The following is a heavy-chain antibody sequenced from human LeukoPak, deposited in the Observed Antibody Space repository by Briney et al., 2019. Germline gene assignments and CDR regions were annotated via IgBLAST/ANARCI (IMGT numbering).Heavy chain of an antibody. CDR2: ISSSSSYI. V-gene: IGHV3-21*01. D-gene: IGHD6-19*01. CDR1: GFTFSSYS. Sequence: PGGSLRLSCAASGFTFSSYSVNWVRQAPGKGLEWVSSISSSSSYIYYADSVKGRFTISRDNAKNSLYLQMNSLRAEDTAVYYCARDRYSSGWYYFDYWGQGTLVTVSS. J-gene: IGHJ4*02. CDR3: ARDRYSSGWYYFDY.